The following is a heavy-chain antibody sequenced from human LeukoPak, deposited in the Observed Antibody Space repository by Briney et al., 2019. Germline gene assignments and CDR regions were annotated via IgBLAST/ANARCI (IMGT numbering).Heavy chain of an antibody. CDR1: GFTFSSYA. V-gene: IGHV3-30*04. D-gene: IGHD3-22*01. J-gene: IGHJ4*02. CDR2: ISYDGRNK. Sequence: GRSLRLSCAAPGFTFSSYAMHSVRQAPGKGLEWVADISYDGRNKYYADSVKGRFTISRDNSKNTLYLQMNSLRAEDTAVYYCARDIYDSSGYGGDYWGQGTLVTVSS. CDR3: ARDIYDSSGYGGDY.